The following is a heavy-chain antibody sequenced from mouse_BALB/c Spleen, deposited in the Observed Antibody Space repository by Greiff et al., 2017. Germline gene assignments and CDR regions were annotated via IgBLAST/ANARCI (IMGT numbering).Heavy chain of an antibody. CDR2: ISYSGST. CDR1: GYSITSDYA. J-gene: IGHJ1*01. CDR3: ARFYDGYQYWYFDV. D-gene: IGHD2-3*01. V-gene: IGHV3-2*02. Sequence: EVMLVESGPGLVKPSQSLSLTCTVTGYSITSDYAWNWIRQFPGNKLEWMGYISYSGSTSYNPSLKSRISITRDTSKNQFFLQLNSVTTEDTATYYCARFYDGYQYWYFDVWGAGTTVTVSS.